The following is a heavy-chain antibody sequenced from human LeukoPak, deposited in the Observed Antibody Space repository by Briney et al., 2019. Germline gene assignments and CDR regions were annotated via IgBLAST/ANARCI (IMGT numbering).Heavy chain of an antibody. V-gene: IGHV3-21*06. CDR3: ARVSPNTVTTLQYFDY. CDR2: IDSSSGYM. CDR1: GFTFNTYS. D-gene: IGHD4-17*01. J-gene: IGHJ4*02. Sequence: GGSLRLSCAASGFTFNTYSMNWARQAPGKGLEWVSSIDSSSGYMFYADSVKGRFIISRDNAKNSLYLQMNSLRAEDTAGYYCARVSPNTVTTLQYFDYWGQGTLVTVSS.